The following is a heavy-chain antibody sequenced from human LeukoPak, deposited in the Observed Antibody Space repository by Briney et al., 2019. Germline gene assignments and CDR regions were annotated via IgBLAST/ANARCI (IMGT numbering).Heavy chain of an antibody. V-gene: IGHV6-1*01. J-gene: IGHJ4*02. CDR2: TYFTSKQYN. Sequence: SQTLSLTCAISVDSTSSNTTACDWIRQSPSSGLECLGRTYFTSKQYNESAVSLTSRITFNPDTSKNQFSLHLNSVSPEDTGVYFCTRGYSFDFWGQGTLVTVSS. CDR1: VDSTSSNTTA. CDR3: TRGYSFDF.